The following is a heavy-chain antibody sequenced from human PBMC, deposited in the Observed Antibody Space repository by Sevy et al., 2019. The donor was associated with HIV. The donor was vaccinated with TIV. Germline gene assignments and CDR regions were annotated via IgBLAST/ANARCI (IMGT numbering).Heavy chain of an antibody. D-gene: IGHD2-15*01. J-gene: IGHJ3*02. Sequence: GESLKISCKGSGYSFTSYWIGWVRQMPGKGLEWMGIIYPGDSDTRYSPSFQAQVTISADKSIGTAYLHWSSLKASDTAMYYCARHWPGEDIVVEVAALAFDMWGQGTMVTVSS. CDR1: GYSFTSYW. CDR3: ARHWPGEDIVVEVAALAFDM. CDR2: IYPGDSDT. V-gene: IGHV5-51*01.